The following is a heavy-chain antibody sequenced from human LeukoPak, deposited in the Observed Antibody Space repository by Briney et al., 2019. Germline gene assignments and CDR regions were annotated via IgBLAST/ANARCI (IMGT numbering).Heavy chain of an antibody. CDR3: ARDHNYAFDN. V-gene: IGHV3-48*04. Sequence: PGGSLRLSCAASGFTFSDYSMNRVRQAPGKGLEWISYVGISSGNTKYADSVKGRFTISGDSARNSLYLQMSSLRVEDTAVYYCARDHNYAFDNWGQGTLVTVSS. D-gene: IGHD1-1*01. CDR1: GFTFSDYS. CDR2: VGISSGNT. J-gene: IGHJ4*02.